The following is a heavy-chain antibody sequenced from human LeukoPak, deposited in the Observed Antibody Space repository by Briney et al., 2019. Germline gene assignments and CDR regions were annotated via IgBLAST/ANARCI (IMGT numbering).Heavy chain of an antibody. J-gene: IGHJ4*02. CDR1: GFTFTTYA. Sequence: GGSLRLSCAASGFTFTTYAMSWVRQAPGKGLEWVSAISGSGANTYYSDSVKGRFTISRDNSKDTLYLQTNSLRAEDTAIYFCARRKYDSSGFDYWGQETLVTVSS. D-gene: IGHD3-22*01. CDR3: ARRKYDSSGFDY. V-gene: IGHV3-23*01. CDR2: ISGSGANT.